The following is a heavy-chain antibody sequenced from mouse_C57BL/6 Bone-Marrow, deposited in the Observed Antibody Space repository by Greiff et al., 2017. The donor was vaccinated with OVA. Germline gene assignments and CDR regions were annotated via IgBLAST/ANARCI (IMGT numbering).Heavy chain of an antibody. D-gene: IGHD1-1*01. V-gene: IGHV1-18*01. Sequence: VQLQQSGPELVKPGASVEIPCKASGYTFTDYNMDWVKQSHGKSLEWIGDINPNNGGTIYNQKFKGKATLTVDKSSSTAYMELRSLTSEDTAVYYCARAELYYYGFAYWGQGTLVTVSA. CDR3: ARAELYYYGFAY. J-gene: IGHJ3*01. CDR2: INPNNGGT. CDR1: GYTFTDYN.